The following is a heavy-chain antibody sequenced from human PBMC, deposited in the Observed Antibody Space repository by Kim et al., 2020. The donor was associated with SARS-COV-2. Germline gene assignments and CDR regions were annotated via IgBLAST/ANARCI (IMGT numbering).Heavy chain of an antibody. Sequence: SETLSLTCTVSGGSISSGGYYWSWIRQHPGKGLEWIGYIYYSGSTYYNPSLKSRVTISVDTSKNQFSLKLSSVTAADTAVYYCARGGRVMVRGVENDYGMAVWGQGTTVTVSS. CDR1: GGSISSGGYY. V-gene: IGHV4-31*03. J-gene: IGHJ6*02. CDR2: IYYSGST. CDR3: ARGGRVMVRGVENDYGMAV. D-gene: IGHD3-10*01.